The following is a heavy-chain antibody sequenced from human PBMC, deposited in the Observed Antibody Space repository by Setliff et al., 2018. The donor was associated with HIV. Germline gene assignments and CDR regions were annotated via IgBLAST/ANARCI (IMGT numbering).Heavy chain of an antibody. Sequence: GGSLRLSCAASGFTFSNAWMSWVRQAPGKGLEWVSSISSSSTYIYYGDSVKGRFTISRDNTKNSVFLQMNSLRGDDTAVYFCARALKCRGLLCHYYMDVWGKGTTVTVSS. V-gene: IGHV3-21*01. D-gene: IGHD2-15*01. CDR1: GFTFSNAW. CDR3: ARALKCRGLLCHYYMDV. J-gene: IGHJ6*03. CDR2: ISSSSTYI.